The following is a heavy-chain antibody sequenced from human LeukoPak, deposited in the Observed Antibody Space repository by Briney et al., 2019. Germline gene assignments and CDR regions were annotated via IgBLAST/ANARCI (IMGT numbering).Heavy chain of an antibody. J-gene: IGHJ4*02. Sequence: PGGSLSPSCAPSGLTFSNYAMTCVRQPPEKGLELVSVISASGRNTNYAHSVKGRFTISRDNAKNTLSLLMNSLRAEDTAIYYCAKLVGTGTTPTDYWGQGTLVTASS. D-gene: IGHD1-1*01. CDR3: AKLVGTGTTPTDY. CDR1: GLTFSNYA. V-gene: IGHV3-23*01. CDR2: ISASGRNT.